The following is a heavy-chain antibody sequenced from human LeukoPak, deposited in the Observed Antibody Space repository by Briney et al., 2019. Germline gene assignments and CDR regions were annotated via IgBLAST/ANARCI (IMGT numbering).Heavy chain of an antibody. CDR3: ARGDLHLNWFDP. D-gene: IGHD2-21*02. CDR1: GYTFTDYY. Sequence: ASVKVSCKASGYTFTDYYMHWVRQAPGQGLEWMGWINPNSGGTNYAQKFQGRVTMTRDTPISTAYMELSRLRSDDTAVYYCARGDLHLNWFDPWGQGTLVTVSS. V-gene: IGHV1-2*02. J-gene: IGHJ5*02. CDR2: INPNSGGT.